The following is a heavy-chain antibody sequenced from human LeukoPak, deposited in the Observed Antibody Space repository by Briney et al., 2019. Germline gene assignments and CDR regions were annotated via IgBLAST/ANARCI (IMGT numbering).Heavy chain of an antibody. V-gene: IGHV4-39*01. CDR2: IYYSGST. J-gene: IGHJ5*02. CDR3: ARHLGGDYYDSSAIPWFDP. CDR1: GGSISSSSYY. Sequence: SETLSLTCTVSGGSISSSSYYWGWIRQPPGKGLEWIGSIYYSGSTYYNPSLKSRVTISVDTSKNQFSLNLSSVTAADTAVYYCARHLGGDYYDSSAIPWFDPWGQGTLVTVSS. D-gene: IGHD3-22*01.